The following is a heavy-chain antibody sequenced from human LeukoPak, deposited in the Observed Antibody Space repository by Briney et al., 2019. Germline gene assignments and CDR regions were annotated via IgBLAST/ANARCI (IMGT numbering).Heavy chain of an antibody. CDR1: GGSMNTNY. J-gene: IGHJ5*02. CDR2: VSYSGNT. CDR3: ARGVVSATLFWFDP. Sequence: SETLSLTCVVSGGSMNTNYWSWIRQPPGKGLEWIGYVSYSGNTHYNASLKSRVTISVDTSKNQFSLKLNSLTAADTAVYYCARGVVSATLFWFDPWGQGTLVTVSS. V-gene: IGHV4-59*01.